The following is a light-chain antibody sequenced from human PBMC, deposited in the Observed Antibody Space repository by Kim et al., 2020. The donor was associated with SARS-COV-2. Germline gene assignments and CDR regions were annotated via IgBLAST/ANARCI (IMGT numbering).Light chain of an antibody. CDR2: KAS. J-gene: IGKJ1*01. CDR1: QSISSW. V-gene: IGKV1-5*03. CDR3: QQYNSYSGT. Sequence: ASVGDRVTITCRASQSISSWLAWYQQKPGKAPKLLIYKASSLESGVPSRFSGSGSGTEFTLTIISLQPDDFATYYCQQYNSYSGTFGQGTKVDIK.